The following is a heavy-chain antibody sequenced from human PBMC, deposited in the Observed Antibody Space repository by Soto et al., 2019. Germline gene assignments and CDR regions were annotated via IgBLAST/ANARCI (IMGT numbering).Heavy chain of an antibody. CDR1: GGTFNSYG. Sequence: SVKVSCKASGGTFNSYGISWVRQAPGQGLDWMGVIIPLYGTVNYAQKFQGRVSITADKSTSTAYMDLNSLRVEDTAVYYCAKEGAWIHDKIDHWGQGTLVTVSS. J-gene: IGHJ4*02. D-gene: IGHD5-18*01. CDR3: AKEGAWIHDKIDH. V-gene: IGHV1-69*06. CDR2: IIPLYGTV.